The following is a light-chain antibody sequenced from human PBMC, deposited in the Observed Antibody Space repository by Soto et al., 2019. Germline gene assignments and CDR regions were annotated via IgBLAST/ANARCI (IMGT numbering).Light chain of an antibody. CDR1: SGDVDAFDY. CDR2: EVS. CDR3: TSFTSSSNQV. V-gene: IGLV2-14*01. Sequence: QSALTQPASVSGSPGQSITISCTGTSGDVDAFDYVSWYQQHPGKAPKLMIFEVSDRPSGVSDRFSGSKSGSTASLTISGLQAEDEADYFCTSFTSSSNQVFGTGTKVTVL. J-gene: IGLJ1*01.